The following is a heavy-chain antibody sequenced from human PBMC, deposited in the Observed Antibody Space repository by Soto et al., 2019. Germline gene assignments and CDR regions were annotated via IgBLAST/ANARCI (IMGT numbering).Heavy chain of an antibody. CDR3: ARDQVDYGMDV. CDR1: VFTFSSYA. D-gene: IGHD2-15*01. Sequence: GPLRLSGAASVFTFSSYAMHWVRQAPGKGLEWVAVISYDGSNKYYADSVKGRFTISRDNSKNTLYLQMNSLRAEDTAVYYCARDQVDYGMDVWGQGTTVTVSS. J-gene: IGHJ6*02. V-gene: IGHV3-30-3*01. CDR2: ISYDGSNK.